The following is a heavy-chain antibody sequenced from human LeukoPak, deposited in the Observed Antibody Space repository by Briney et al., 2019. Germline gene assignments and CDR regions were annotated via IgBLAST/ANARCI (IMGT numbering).Heavy chain of an antibody. J-gene: IGHJ4*02. CDR3: ARGGLDYYDSSGYYYGDY. Sequence: GGSLRLSCADSGFTFSSYWMSWVRQAPGKGLEWVSSISSSSSYIYYADSVKGRFTISRDNAKNSLYLQMNSLRAEDTAVYYCARGGLDYYDSSGYYYGDYWGQGTLVTVSS. V-gene: IGHV3-21*01. D-gene: IGHD3-22*01. CDR2: ISSSSSYI. CDR1: GFTFSSYW.